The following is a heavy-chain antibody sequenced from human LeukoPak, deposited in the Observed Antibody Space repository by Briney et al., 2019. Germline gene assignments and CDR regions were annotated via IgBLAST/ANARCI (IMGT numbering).Heavy chain of an antibody. J-gene: IGHJ4*02. D-gene: IGHD3-16*01. CDR2: INHSGST. CDR3: ARDGGDYPFDY. CDR1: GVSFSGYY. V-gene: IGHV4-34*01. Sequence: SETLSLTCAVYGVSFSGYYWSWIRQPPGKGLEWIGEINHSGSTNYNPSLKSRVTISVDTSKNQFSLKLSSVTAADTAVYYCARDGGDYPFDYWGQGTLVTVSS.